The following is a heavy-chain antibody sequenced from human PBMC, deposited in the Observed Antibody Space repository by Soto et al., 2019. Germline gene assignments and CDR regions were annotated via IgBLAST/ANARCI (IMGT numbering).Heavy chain of an antibody. CDR3: ARDPKRDGMDV. V-gene: IGHV4-31*03. CDR1: VGSFSIDSFV. CDR2: INYSGTT. Sequence: SETLALACSLSVGSFSIDSFVWSWVRQFPGKGLEWIGYINYSGTTYYNPSLRSRITMSVDTSKNQFSLNLSSVTAADTAVYYCARDPKRDGMDVWGRGTTVTVSS. J-gene: IGHJ6*02. D-gene: IGHD6-25*01.